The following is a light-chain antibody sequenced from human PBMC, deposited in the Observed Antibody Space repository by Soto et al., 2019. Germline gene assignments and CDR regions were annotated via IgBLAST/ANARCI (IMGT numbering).Light chain of an antibody. CDR2: GAS. Sequence: EIVLTQYPGTLSLSPGERATLACRASQSVSNDFLAWYQQKPGQAPRLLIYGASNRATGIPDRFSGSGSGTGFTLTISRLEPEDFAVYYCQQSGSPSGWTVGRGTQVEIK. CDR3: QQSGSPSGWT. J-gene: IGKJ1*01. CDR1: QSVSNDF. V-gene: IGKV3-20*01.